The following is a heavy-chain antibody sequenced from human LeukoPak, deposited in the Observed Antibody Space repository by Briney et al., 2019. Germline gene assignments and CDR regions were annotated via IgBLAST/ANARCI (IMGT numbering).Heavy chain of an antibody. CDR1: GGSISSYY. CDR3: AGSSTSLTGYSSSWFDPVDY. V-gene: IGHV4-4*07. Sequence: SETLSLTCTVSGGSISSYYWSWIRQPAGKGLEWIGRIYTSGSTNYNPSLKSRVTMSVDTSKNQFSLKLSSVTAADTAVYYCAGSSTSLTGYSSSWFDPVDYWGQGTLVTVSS. J-gene: IGHJ4*02. D-gene: IGHD6-13*01. CDR2: IYTSGST.